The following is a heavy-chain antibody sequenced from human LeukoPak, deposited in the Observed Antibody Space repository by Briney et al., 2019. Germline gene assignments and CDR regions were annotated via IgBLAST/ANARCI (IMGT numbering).Heavy chain of an antibody. CDR3: ARDPTYYYDSSGYWRYFDY. CDR1: GGTFSSYA. Sequence: ASVKVSCKASGGTFSSYAISWVRQAPGQGLEWMGRIIPILGIANYAQKFQGRVTITADKSTSTAYMELSSLRSEGTAVYYCARDPTYYYDSSGYWRYFDYWGQGTLVTVSS. D-gene: IGHD3-22*01. J-gene: IGHJ4*02. CDR2: IIPILGIA. V-gene: IGHV1-69*04.